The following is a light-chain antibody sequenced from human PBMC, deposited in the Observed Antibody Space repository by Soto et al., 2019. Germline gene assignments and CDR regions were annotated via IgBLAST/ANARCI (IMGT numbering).Light chain of an antibody. Sequence: QSALTQPASVSGSPGQSITISCTGTSSDIGDSNYVSWYQQHPGKAPKLVIYHVSNRPSGVSNRFSGAKSANTASLTISGLQAEDEAEYYGISFRSSSTSYVFGTGTKVTVL. V-gene: IGLV2-14*03. CDR3: ISFRSSSTSYV. J-gene: IGLJ1*01. CDR1: SSDIGDSNY. CDR2: HVS.